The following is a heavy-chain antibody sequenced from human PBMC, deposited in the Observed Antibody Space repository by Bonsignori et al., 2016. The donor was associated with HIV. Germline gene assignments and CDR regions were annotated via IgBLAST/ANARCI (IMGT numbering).Heavy chain of an antibody. V-gene: IGHV3-9*01. CDR1: GFTFDDYA. CDR3: AKGLGDILTVGVNY. CDR2: ISWNSGSI. D-gene: IGHD3-9*01. J-gene: IGHJ4*02. Sequence: GGSLRLSCAASGFTFDDYAMHWVRQAPGKGLEWVSGISWNSGSIGYADSVKGRFTISRDNAKNSLYLQMNSLRAEDTALYYCAKGLGDILTVGVNYWGQGTLVTVSS.